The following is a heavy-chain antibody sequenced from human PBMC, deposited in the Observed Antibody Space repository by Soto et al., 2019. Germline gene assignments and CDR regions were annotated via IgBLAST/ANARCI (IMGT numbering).Heavy chain of an antibody. Sequence: PSETLSLTCAVYGWSFSCYYWSWIRQPPGKGLEWIGEINHSGSTNYNPSLKSRVTISVDTSKNQFSLKLSSVTAADTAVYYCARTWIQLWWDPRSNWFDPWGQGTLVTVSS. J-gene: IGHJ5*02. CDR3: ARTWIQLWWDPRSNWFDP. V-gene: IGHV4-34*01. CDR2: INHSGST. CDR1: GWSFSCYY. D-gene: IGHD5-18*01.